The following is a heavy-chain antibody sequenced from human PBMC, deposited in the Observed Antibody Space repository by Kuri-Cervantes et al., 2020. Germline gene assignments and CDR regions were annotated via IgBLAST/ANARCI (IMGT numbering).Heavy chain of an antibody. D-gene: IGHD3-3*01. CDR1: GFTFSSYW. CDR3: ARDLSYYDFWSGYYVLDY. V-gene: IGHV3-7*01. J-gene: IGHJ4*02. Sequence: GESLKISCAASGFTFSSYWMSWVRQAPGKGLEWVANIKQDGSEKYYVDSVKGRFTISRDNAKNSLYLQMNSLRAEDTAVYYCARDLSYYDFWSGYYVLDYWGQGTLVTVSS. CDR2: IKQDGSEK.